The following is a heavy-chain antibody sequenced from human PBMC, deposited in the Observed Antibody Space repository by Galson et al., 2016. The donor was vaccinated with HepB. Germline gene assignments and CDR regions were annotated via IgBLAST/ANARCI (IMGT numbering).Heavy chain of an antibody. J-gene: IGHJ4*02. Sequence: SVKVSCKASGYTFASYAITWVRQAPGQGLEWMGWISADNGNTHYAQRLQGRVTMTTDTSTTTAYMELGSLRSDDTAVYYCARNVHQRLVGLYDYWGQGTLVTVSA. CDR3: ARNVHQRLVGLYDY. CDR2: ISADNGNT. D-gene: IGHD6-25*01. V-gene: IGHV1-18*04. CDR1: GYTFASYA.